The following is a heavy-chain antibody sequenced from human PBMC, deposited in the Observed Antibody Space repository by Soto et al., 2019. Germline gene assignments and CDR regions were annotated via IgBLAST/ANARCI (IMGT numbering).Heavy chain of an antibody. J-gene: IGHJ4*02. Sequence: QVQLVQSGAEVKKPGASVKVSCKASGYTFTGYYMHWVRQAPGQGLEWMGWINPNSGGTNYAQKFQGWVTMTRDTSISAAYREPSRLRSDDTAVYYCAIAACGGDCYSRVDYWGQGTLVTVSS. V-gene: IGHV1-2*04. CDR2: INPNSGGT. D-gene: IGHD2-21*02. CDR3: AIAACGGDCYSRVDY. CDR1: GYTFTGYY.